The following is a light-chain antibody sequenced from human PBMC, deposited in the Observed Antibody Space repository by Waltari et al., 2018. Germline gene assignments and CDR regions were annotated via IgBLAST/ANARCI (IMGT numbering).Light chain of an antibody. J-gene: IGLJ1*01. Sequence: QSVLTQPPSASGTPGQRVTISCSGSSSNIGSNTVTWYQQLPGTAPKLHSYSNNPRPSGVPDRCSGSKSGTSASLAISGLQSEDEADYYCAAWDDSLNGYVFGTGTKVTVL. CDR3: AAWDDSLNGYV. V-gene: IGLV1-44*01. CDR1: SSNIGSNT. CDR2: SNN.